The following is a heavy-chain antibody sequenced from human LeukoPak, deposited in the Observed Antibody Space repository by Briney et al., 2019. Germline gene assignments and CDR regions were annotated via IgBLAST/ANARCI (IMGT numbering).Heavy chain of an antibody. D-gene: IGHD5-12*01. Sequence: GGSLRLSCEASGFTFRGSVMHWVRQAPGGGLQWVALIRYDGSNEDYADSVKGRFTVSRDNSKNTLYLQMNSLTGEDTAVYYCAKDGYDDSFDYWGRGTLVTVSS. CDR1: GFTFRGSV. J-gene: IGHJ4*02. CDR3: AKDGYDDSFDY. CDR2: IRYDGSNE. V-gene: IGHV3-30*02.